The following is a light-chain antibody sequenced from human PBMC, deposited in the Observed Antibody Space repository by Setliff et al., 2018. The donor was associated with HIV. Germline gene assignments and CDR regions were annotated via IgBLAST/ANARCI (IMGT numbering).Light chain of an antibody. J-gene: IGLJ1*01. CDR2: EVR. CDR1: NSDVGGYNY. V-gene: IGLV2-14*01. Sequence: QSALTQPASVSGSPGQSITISCTGTNSDVGGYNYVSWYQQHPGRAPKLIIYEVRNRPSGVSHRFSGSKSGNTASLTISGLQAEDEADYYCSSYAITNTPPFGTGTKVTVL. CDR3: SSYAITNTPP.